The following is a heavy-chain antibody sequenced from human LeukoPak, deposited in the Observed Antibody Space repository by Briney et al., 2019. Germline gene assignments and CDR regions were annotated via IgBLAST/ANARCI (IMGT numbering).Heavy chain of an antibody. D-gene: IGHD2-2*01. J-gene: IGHJ5*02. CDR1: GFTFSSYW. Sequence: GGSLRLSCAASGFTFSSYWMSWVRQAPGKGLEWVANIKQDGSEKYYVDSVKGRFTISRDNAKNSLYLQMSSLRAEDTAVYYCARDCFLPRCYAVNWFDPWGQGTLVTVSS. CDR3: ARDCFLPRCYAVNWFDP. CDR2: IKQDGSEK. V-gene: IGHV3-7*01.